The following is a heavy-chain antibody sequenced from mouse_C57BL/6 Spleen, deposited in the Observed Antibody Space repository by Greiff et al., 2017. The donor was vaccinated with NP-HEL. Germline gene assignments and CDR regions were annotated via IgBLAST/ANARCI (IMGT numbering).Heavy chain of an antibody. CDR3: ARSELRNPMDY. D-gene: IGHD1-1*01. CDR2: INPGSGGT. Sequence: VQLQQSGAELVRPGTSVKVSCKASGYAFTNYLIEWVKQRPGQGLEWIGVINPGSGGTNYNEKFKGKATLTADKSSSTAYMQLSSLTSEDSAVYFCARSELRNPMDYWGQGTSVTVSS. V-gene: IGHV1-54*01. CDR1: GYAFTNYL. J-gene: IGHJ4*01.